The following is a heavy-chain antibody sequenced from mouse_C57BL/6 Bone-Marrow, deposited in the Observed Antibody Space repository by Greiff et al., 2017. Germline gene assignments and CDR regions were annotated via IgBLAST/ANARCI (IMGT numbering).Heavy chain of an antibody. CDR3: VRGNLYYAMDY. J-gene: IGHJ4*01. V-gene: IGHV10-1*01. CDR2: IRSKSNNYAT. CDR1: GFSFNTYA. Sequence: DVKLVESGGGLVQPKGSLKLSCAASGFSFNTYAMNWVRQAPGKGLEWVARIRSKSNNYATYYADSVKDRFTISRDDSESMLYLQMNNLKTEDTAMYYCVRGNLYYAMDYWGQGTSVTVSS. D-gene: IGHD2-1*01.